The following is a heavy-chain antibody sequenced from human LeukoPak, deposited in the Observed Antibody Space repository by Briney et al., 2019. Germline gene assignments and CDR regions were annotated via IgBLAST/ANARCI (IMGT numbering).Heavy chain of an antibody. V-gene: IGHV1-2*02. CDR1: GYTFTGYY. D-gene: IGHD5-18*01. CDR2: INPKSGGT. CDR3: ARGHRYGFLSGDHYYYYMDV. Sequence: ASVKVSCKASGYTFTGYYMHWVRQAPGQGLDWMGWINPKSGGTNYAQKFQGRVTMTRDTSISTAYMELRRLRSDDTAVYYCARGHRYGFLSGDHYYYYMDVWGKGTSVTISS. J-gene: IGHJ6*03.